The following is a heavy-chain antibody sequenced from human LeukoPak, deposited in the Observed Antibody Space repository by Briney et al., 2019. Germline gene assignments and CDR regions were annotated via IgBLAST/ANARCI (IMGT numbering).Heavy chain of an antibody. CDR3: ARDSRVEYSSSSGWFDP. V-gene: IGHV1-69*05. Sequence: SVKVSCKASGGTFSSYAISWVRQAPGQGLEWMGWIIPIFGTANYAQKFQGRVTITTDESTSTAYMELSSLRSEDTAVYYCARDSRVEYSSSSGWFDPWGQGTLVTVSS. J-gene: IGHJ5*02. CDR2: IIPIFGTA. D-gene: IGHD6-6*01. CDR1: GGTFSSYA.